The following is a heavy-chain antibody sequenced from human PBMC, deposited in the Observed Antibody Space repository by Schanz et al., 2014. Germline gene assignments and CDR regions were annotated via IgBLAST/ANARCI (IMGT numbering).Heavy chain of an antibody. D-gene: IGHD1-1*01. CDR1: GFIFGSSA. Sequence: EVQLLESGGGLIQPGGSLRLSCAASGFIFGSSAMAWVRQAPGKGLEWVSGITGASDHIDYAESVKGRFTISRDNSKNTLYLQMDSLRAEDTAVYFCAKKVPAYNPFDSWGQGTLVTVSS. CDR3: AKKVPAYNPFDS. J-gene: IGHJ4*02. CDR2: ITGASDHI. V-gene: IGHV3-23*01.